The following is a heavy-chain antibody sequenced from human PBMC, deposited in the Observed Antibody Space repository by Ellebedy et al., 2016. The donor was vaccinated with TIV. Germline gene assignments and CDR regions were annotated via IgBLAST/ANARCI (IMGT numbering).Heavy chain of an antibody. V-gene: IGHV4-61*01. CDR1: GGSVSSGSYY. Sequence: MPSETLSLTCTVSGGSVSSGSYYWSWIRQPPGKGLEWIGYIYYTGSTNYNPSLKSRVTISVDTSKNQFSLKLSSVTAADTAVYYCARDTILGGRSFDYWGQGTLVTVSS. D-gene: IGHD1-26*01. CDR2: IYYTGST. CDR3: ARDTILGGRSFDY. J-gene: IGHJ4*02.